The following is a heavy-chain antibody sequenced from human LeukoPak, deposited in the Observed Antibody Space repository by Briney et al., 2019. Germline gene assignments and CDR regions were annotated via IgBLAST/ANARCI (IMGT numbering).Heavy chain of an antibody. CDR3: ARGGDEPLDAFDI. CDR2: ISSSSSYI. J-gene: IGHJ3*02. V-gene: IGHV3-21*01. Sequence: GGSLRLSCAASGFTFSSYSMNWVRQAPGKGLEWVSSISSSSSYIYYADSVKGRFTISRDNAKNSLYLQMNSLRAEDTAVYYCARGGDEPLDAFDIWGQGTMVTVSS. D-gene: IGHD1-14*01. CDR1: GFTFSSYS.